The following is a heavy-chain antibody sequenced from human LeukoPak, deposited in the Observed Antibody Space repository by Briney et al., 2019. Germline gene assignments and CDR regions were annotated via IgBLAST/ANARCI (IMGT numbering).Heavy chain of an antibody. CDR3: ARGNSSGYYVGYYYYYMDV. CDR2: MNPNSGNT. V-gene: IGHV1-8*03. D-gene: IGHD5-12*01. J-gene: IGHJ6*03. Sequence: GASVKVSCKASGYTFTSYDINWVRQATGQGLEWMGWMNPNSGNTGYAQKFQGRVTITRNTSISTAYMELSSLRSEDTAVCYCARGNSSGYYVGYYYYYMDVWGKGTTVTVSS. CDR1: GYTFTSYD.